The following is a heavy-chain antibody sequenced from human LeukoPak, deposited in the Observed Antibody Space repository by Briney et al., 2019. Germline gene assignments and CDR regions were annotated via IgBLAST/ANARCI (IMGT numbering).Heavy chain of an antibody. CDR1: GGSFSGYY. CDR2: IYYSGNT. CDR3: ARDLGSSSPFTFDP. Sequence: PSETLSLTCAVYGGSFSGYYWSWIRQHPGKGLEWIGYIYYSGNTYYNPSLKSRVTISVDTSKNQFSLKLSSVTAADTAVYYCARDLGSSSPFTFDPWGQGIPVTVSS. D-gene: IGHD6-13*01. V-gene: IGHV4-31*11. J-gene: IGHJ5*02.